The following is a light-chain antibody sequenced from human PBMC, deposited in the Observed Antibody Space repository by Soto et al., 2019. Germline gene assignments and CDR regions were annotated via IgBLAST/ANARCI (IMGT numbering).Light chain of an antibody. CDR1: RIVTNSY. Sequence: EIVLTQSPDTLSLSPGERATFSCRADRIVTNSYLAWYQQKPGQAPSLLIYGASRRDTGIPGRFSGSGSGTDFTLTISRLEPEDCAVYYCQQYGSSPVTFGQGTRLEIK. J-gene: IGKJ5*01. CDR3: QQYGSSPVT. CDR2: GAS. V-gene: IGKV3-20*01.